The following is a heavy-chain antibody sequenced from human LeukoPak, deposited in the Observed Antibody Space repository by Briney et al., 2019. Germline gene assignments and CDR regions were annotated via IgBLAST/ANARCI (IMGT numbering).Heavy chain of an antibody. CDR1: GGSISSGGDY. CDR3: ARESAPADPPKTHPAGGRGAMGLRKREVHFDP. D-gene: IGHD2-2*01. V-gene: IGHV4-61*08. Sequence: PSETLSLTCTVSGGSISSGGDYWSWMRQLPGKGLEWIGYIYYSGSTNYNPSLKSRVTISVDTSKNQFSLKLSSVTAADTAVYYCARESAPADPPKTHPAGGRGAMGLRKREVHFDPWGQGTLVTVSS. CDR2: IYYSGST. J-gene: IGHJ5*02.